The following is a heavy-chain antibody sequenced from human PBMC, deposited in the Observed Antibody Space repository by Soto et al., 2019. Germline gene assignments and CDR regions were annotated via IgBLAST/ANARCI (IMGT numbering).Heavy chain of an antibody. CDR1: GFTFSSYG. CDR2: ISYDGTNK. Sequence: GFTFSSYGIHWVRQSPGKGLEWVALISYDGTNKYYADSMKGRFTISRDNSKNMVYLQMNSLRAEDTAVYYCAKTGSGWYFDYWGQGTLVTVSS. J-gene: IGHJ4*02. V-gene: IGHV3-30*18. CDR3: AKTGSGWYFDY. D-gene: IGHD6-19*01.